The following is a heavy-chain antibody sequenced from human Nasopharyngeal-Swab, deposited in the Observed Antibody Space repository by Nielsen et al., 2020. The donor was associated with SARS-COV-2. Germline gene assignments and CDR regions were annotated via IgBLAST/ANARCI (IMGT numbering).Heavy chain of an antibody. CDR3: ARRTGGRGCDY. J-gene: IGHJ4*02. V-gene: IGHV4-34*01. CDR2: INHSGST. D-gene: IGHD3-16*01. Sequence: SETLSFTCAVYGGSFSGYYWSWIRQPPGKGLEWIGEINHSGSTNYNPSLKSRVPISVDTSKNQFSLKLSSVTAADTAVYYWARRTGGRGCDYWGQGTLVTVSS. CDR1: GGSFSGYY.